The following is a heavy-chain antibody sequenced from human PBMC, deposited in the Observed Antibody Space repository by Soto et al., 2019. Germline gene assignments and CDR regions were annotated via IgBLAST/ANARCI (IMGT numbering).Heavy chain of an antibody. V-gene: IGHV3-23*01. CDR2: FRGDGTGA. Sequence: GGSLRLSCAASGFTFISYAMSWVRQAPGKGLEWVSAFRGDGTGAHYADSVKGRFTISRDNSKNTLYLQMNGLRAEDTAVYYCARVGPGESVDYWGQGTLVTVSS. D-gene: IGHD2-21*01. CDR3: ARVGPGESVDY. CDR1: GFTFISYA. J-gene: IGHJ4*02.